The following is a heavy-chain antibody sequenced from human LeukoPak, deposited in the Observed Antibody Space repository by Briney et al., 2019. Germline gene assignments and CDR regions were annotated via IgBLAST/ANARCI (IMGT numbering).Heavy chain of an antibody. CDR1: GFTFSSYA. CDR3: ARDWPPTRIAVAGTHPQYYFDY. V-gene: IGHV3-30*04. Sequence: PGGSLRLSCAASGFTFSSYAMHWVRQAPGKGLEWVPVKSYDGSNKYYADSVKGRFTISRDNSKNTLYLQMNSLRAEDTAVYYCARDWPPTRIAVAGTHPQYYFDYWGQGTLVTVSS. CDR2: KSYDGSNK. J-gene: IGHJ4*02. D-gene: IGHD6-19*01.